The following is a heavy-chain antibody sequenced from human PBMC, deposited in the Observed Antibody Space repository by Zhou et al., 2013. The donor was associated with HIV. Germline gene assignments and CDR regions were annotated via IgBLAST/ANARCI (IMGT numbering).Heavy chain of an antibody. CDR3: ARAGDMTVTTNFDY. CDR2: ISGYNRNT. V-gene: IGHV1-18*01. D-gene: IGHD4-17*01. CDR1: GYTFTNFG. J-gene: IGHJ4*02. Sequence: QVHLVQSGTEVKKPGASVKVSCKASGYTFTNFGISWVRQAPGQGLEWMGWISGYNRNTNYAQKFQGRVTLTIDTSTSTGYMELRSLRSDDTAVYYCARAGDMTVTTNFDYWGQGTLVTVSS.